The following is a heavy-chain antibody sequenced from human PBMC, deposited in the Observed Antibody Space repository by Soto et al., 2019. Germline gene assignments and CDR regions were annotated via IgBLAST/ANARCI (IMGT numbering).Heavy chain of an antibody. J-gene: IGHJ4*02. CDR3: ARSIVLMVYAN. CDR2: IYYSGST. V-gene: IGHV4-31*03. D-gene: IGHD2-8*01. Sequence: SETLSLTCTVSGGSISSGGYYWSWIRQHPGKGLEWIGYIYYSGSTYYNPSLKSRVTISVDTSKNQFSLKLSSVTAADTAVYYCARSIVLMVYANWGQGTLVTVSS. CDR1: GGSISSGGYY.